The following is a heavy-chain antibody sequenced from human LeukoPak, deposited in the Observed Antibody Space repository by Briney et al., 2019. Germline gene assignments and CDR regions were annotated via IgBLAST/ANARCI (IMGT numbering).Heavy chain of an antibody. V-gene: IGHV4-4*07. CDR2: IYTSDDF. J-gene: IGHJ4*02. CDR3: ARETVGYCSGGPCPYYFDS. CDR1: VGSITGYY. Sequence: SETLSLTCTVSVGSITGYYWSWIRGPARKGLEWIACIYTSDDFNFNPSLKGRVTLSVDTSKTQFSLNLNSVTAADMAVYYCARETVGYCSGGPCPYYFDSWGQGTLVTVSS. D-gene: IGHD2-15*01.